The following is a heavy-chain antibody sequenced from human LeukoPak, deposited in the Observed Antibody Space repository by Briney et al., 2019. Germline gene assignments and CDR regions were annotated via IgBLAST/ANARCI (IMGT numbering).Heavy chain of an antibody. V-gene: IGHV3-53*01. D-gene: IGHD3-22*01. CDR2: LYSNGNT. J-gene: IGHJ4*02. Sequence: GGSLRLSCAASGFTISSKYMSWVRQAPGKGLEWVSTLYSNGNTYYADSVKGRFTISRDNSKNTLSLQMNSLRAEDTAVYYCARDYYDGSAYYSYYEYWGQGTLVTVSS. CDR1: GFTISSKY. CDR3: ARDYYDGSAYYSYYEY.